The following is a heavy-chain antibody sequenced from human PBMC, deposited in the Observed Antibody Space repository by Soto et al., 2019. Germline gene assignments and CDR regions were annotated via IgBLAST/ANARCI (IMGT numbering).Heavy chain of an antibody. CDR3: AKHGHHYYGSGSYYYYMDV. CDR1: GFTFSNAW. Sequence: PGGSLRLSCAASGFTFSNAWMNWVRQAPGKGLEWVGRIKSKTDGGTTDYAAPVKGRFTISRDNSKNTLYLQMNSLRAEDTAVYYCAKHGHHYYGSGSYYYYMDVWGKGTTVTVSS. V-gene: IGHV3-15*07. D-gene: IGHD3-10*01. J-gene: IGHJ6*03. CDR2: IKSKTDGGTT.